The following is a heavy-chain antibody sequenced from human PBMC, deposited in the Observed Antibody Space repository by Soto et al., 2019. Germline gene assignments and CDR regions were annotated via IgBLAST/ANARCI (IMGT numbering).Heavy chain of an antibody. V-gene: IGHV3-48*01. CDR1: GFTFSTCS. Sequence: EVQLVESGGGLVQPGGSLRLSCAASGFTFSTCSMNWVRQAPGKGLEWVAYITSSSITSYYADSVEGRFTISRDNDENSLFLEMNCLRAEDTAVYDCTTCRVAELGVSPWVWGKGTTVTVSS. CDR2: ITSSSITS. D-gene: IGHD3-10*01. J-gene: IGHJ6*04. CDR3: TTCRVAELGVSPWV.